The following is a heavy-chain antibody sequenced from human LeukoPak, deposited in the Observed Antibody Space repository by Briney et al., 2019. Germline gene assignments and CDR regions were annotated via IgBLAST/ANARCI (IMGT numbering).Heavy chain of an antibody. CDR2: INPSGGST. V-gene: IGHV1-46*01. Sequence: ASVKVSCKASGYTFTSYYMHWVRQAPGQGLEWMGIINPSGGSTSYAQKFQGRVTMTRDTSTSTVYMELSSLRSEDTAVYYCARAPAAGILYYYDSSGLDYWGQGTLVTVSS. CDR3: ARAPAAGILYYYDSSGLDY. CDR1: GYTFTSYY. D-gene: IGHD3-22*01. J-gene: IGHJ4*02.